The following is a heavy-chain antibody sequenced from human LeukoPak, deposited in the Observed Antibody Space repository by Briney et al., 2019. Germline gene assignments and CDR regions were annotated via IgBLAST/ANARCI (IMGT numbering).Heavy chain of an antibody. CDR3: GKDPNGNFIGAFDF. V-gene: IGHV3-23*01. CDR1: RFAFHNYA. CDR2: ISVDGGDI. D-gene: IGHD4-23*01. J-gene: IGHJ3*01. Sequence: GGSLRLSCAASRFAFHNYAMAWIRQAPERGLEWVSSISVDGGDIKYTDSAKGRFTISRDNSKGTLYLQMDSLRVEDTAVYYCGKDPNGNFIGAFDFWGQGTMVTVSS.